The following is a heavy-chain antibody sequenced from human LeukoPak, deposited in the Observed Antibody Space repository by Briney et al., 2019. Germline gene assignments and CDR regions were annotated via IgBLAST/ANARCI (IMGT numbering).Heavy chain of an antibody. CDR1: GFTVSSNY. J-gene: IGHJ4*02. CDR3: ARVTGRGSYYFDY. CDR2: IYSGGST. V-gene: IGHV3-53*01. Sequence: GSLRLSCAASGFTVSSNYMSWVRQAPGKGLEWVSVIYSGGSTYYADSVKGRFTISRDNSKNTLYLQMNSLRAEDTAVYYCARVTGRGSYYFDYWGQGTLVTVSS. D-gene: IGHD1-26*01.